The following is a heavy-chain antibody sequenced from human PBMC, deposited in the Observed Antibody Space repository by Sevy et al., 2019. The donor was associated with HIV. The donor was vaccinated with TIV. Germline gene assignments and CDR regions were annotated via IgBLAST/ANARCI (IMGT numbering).Heavy chain of an antibody. Sequence: SETLSLTCSVSGGSIIGNFWTWIRQPPGKGLEWIGYIYYSGSTNSNPSLKSRVSISLDTSKNQFSLRLNSVTAADTAVYYCASGSGSYYDPFHIWGQGTMVTVSS. J-gene: IGHJ3*02. CDR3: ASGSGSYYDPFHI. CDR2: IYYSGST. V-gene: IGHV4-59*01. D-gene: IGHD1-26*01. CDR1: GGSIIGNF.